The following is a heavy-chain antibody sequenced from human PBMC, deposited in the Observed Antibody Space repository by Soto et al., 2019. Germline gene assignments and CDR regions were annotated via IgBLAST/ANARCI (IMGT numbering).Heavy chain of an antibody. Sequence: SETLSLTFSVSCGSFSSDSFIWSWVRQFPGKGLEWIGYIYYSGTTYYNPSLRSRVIMSVDTSKNQFSLKLSSVTAADTAVYYCARDHKWDGMDVWGQGTTVT. CDR3: ARDHKWDGMDV. V-gene: IGHV4-31*03. CDR1: CGSFSSDSFI. CDR2: IYYSGTT. J-gene: IGHJ6*02. D-gene: IGHD1-26*01.